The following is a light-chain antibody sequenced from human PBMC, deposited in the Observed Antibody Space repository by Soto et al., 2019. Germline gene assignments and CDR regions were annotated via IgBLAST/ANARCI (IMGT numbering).Light chain of an antibody. CDR3: QQRSNWPPT. Sequence: EIVLTQSPATLSLSPGERATLSCRARQSVSSYLAWYQQKPGQAPRLLIYDASNRATGILARFSGSGSGTDFTLTISSLEPEDFVVYYCQQRSNWPPTFGQGTKVEIK. CDR2: DAS. J-gene: IGKJ1*01. V-gene: IGKV3-11*01. CDR1: QSVSSY.